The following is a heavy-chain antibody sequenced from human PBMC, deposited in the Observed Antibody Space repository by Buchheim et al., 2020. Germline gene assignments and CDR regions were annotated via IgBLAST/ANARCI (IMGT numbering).Heavy chain of an antibody. CDR2: IRSKANSYAT. V-gene: IGHV3-73*02. D-gene: IGHD6-6*01. J-gene: IGHJ6*02. CDR1: GFTFSGSA. CDR3: TRHVEYSSSSDYYYYGMDV. Sequence: EVQLVESGGGLVQPGGSLKLSCAASGFTFSGSAMHWVRQASGKGLEWVGRIRSKANSYATAYAASVKGRFTISSDDSKNTAYLQMNSLKTEDTAVYYCTRHVEYSSSSDYYYYGMDVWGQGTT.